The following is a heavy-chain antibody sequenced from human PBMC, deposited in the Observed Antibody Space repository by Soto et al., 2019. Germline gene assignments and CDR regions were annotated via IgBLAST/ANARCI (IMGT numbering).Heavy chain of an antibody. D-gene: IGHD6-13*01. CDR3: ARAPRIAAAGSGWFDP. CDR1: GGSISSYY. Sequence: SETLSLTCTVSGGSISSYYCSWIRQPPGKGLEWIGYIYYSGSTNYNPSLKSRVTISVDTSKNQFSLKLSSVTAADTAVYYCARAPRIAAAGSGWFDPWGQGTLVTVSS. CDR2: IYYSGST. V-gene: IGHV4-59*01. J-gene: IGHJ5*02.